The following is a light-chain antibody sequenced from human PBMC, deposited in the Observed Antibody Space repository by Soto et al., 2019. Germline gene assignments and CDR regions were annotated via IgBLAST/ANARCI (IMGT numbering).Light chain of an antibody. CDR2: GAS. CDR3: HNYGYGRDT. V-gene: IGKV3-20*01. CDR1: QSVTSDF. Sequence: EIVLTQSPGSLSLSPGDRVTLSCRASQSVTSDFLAWYQHKPGQAPRLLIYGASSRATGIPDRFTGSGSGIDFTLTISRLEPEDLALYYCHNYGYGRDTFGLGTKLEIK. J-gene: IGKJ2*01.